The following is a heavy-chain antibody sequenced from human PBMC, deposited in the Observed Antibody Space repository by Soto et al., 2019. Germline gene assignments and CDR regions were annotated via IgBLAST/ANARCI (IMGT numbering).Heavy chain of an antibody. CDR3: ARRRHDYGDYNWFDP. CDR2: IYYSGST. CDR1: GGSISSSSYY. V-gene: IGHV4-39*01. D-gene: IGHD4-17*01. Sequence: SSETLSLTCTVSGGSISSSSYYWGWIRQPPGKGLEWIGSIYYSGSTYYNPSLKSRVTISVDTSKNQFSLKLSSVTAADTAVYYCARRRHDYGDYNWFDPWGQGTLVTVSS. J-gene: IGHJ5*02.